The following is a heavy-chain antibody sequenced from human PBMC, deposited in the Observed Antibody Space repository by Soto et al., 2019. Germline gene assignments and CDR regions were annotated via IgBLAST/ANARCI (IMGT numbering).Heavy chain of an antibody. CDR3: ARGLQSLFDY. J-gene: IGHJ4*02. CDR2: IHGGGNT. V-gene: IGHV3-66*01. CDR1: GFSVSANY. Sequence: GESLKISCVASGFSVSANYMTWMRQAPGKGLEWVSVIHGGGNTYYADSVKGRFTISRDNSKNTLYVQMTSLRAEDTAVYYCARGLQSLFDYWGQGTLVTVSS.